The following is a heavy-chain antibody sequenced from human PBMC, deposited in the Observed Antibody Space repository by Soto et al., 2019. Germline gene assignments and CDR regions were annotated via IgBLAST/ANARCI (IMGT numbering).Heavy chain of an antibody. D-gene: IGHD6-6*01. CDR3: TVGSSHRGLFDY. J-gene: IGHJ4*02. V-gene: IGHV4-31*03. CDR1: GGSISSGGYY. Sequence: SETLSLTCTVSGGSISSGGYYWSWIRQHPGKGLEWIGYIYYSGSTYYNPSLKSRVTISVDTSKNQFSLKLSSVTAADTAVYYCTVGSSHRGLFDYWGQGTLVTVSS. CDR2: IYYSGST.